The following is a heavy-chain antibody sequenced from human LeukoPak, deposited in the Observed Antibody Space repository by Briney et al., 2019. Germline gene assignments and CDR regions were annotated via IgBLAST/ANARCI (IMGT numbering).Heavy chain of an antibody. J-gene: IGHJ4*02. CDR3: ASWYRVGFVS. CDR1: TDSINTYY. CDR2: IHYSGTT. D-gene: IGHD6-13*01. Sequence: PSETLSLACSVSTDSINTYYWSWIRQPPGKGLDWIGYIHYSGTTNYNPSLKGRLTISLDTSRNQFSLKLTSVTAADTAVYYCASWYRVGFVSWGQGVLVSVSS. V-gene: IGHV4-59*01.